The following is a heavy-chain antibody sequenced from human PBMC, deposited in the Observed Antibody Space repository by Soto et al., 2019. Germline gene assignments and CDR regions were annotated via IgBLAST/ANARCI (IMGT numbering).Heavy chain of an antibody. CDR3: ARGGIAAGGYYYYYGMDV. V-gene: IGHV4-34*01. CDR1: GVSFSGYY. Sequence: SETLSLTCAVYGVSFSGYYWSWIRQPPGKGLEWIGEINHSGSTNYNPSLKSRVTISVDTSKNQFSLKLSSVTAADTAVYYCARGGIAAGGYYYYYGMDVWGQGTTVTVSS. CDR2: INHSGST. D-gene: IGHD6-13*01. J-gene: IGHJ6*02.